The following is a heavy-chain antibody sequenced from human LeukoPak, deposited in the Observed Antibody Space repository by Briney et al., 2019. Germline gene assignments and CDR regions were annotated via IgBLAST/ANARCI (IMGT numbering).Heavy chain of an antibody. CDR2: FGPAGDT. Sequence: GGSLRLSCAASGFTFSSYDMHWVRQATGKGLDWFPPFGPAGDTYYPGSVKGRLTISRENAKNSLYLQMNSLRAGDTAVYYCARGSYCSSTSCYASPVDYWGQGTLVTVSS. J-gene: IGHJ4*02. CDR3: ARGSYCSSTSCYASPVDY. CDR1: GFTFSSYD. D-gene: IGHD2-2*01. V-gene: IGHV3-13*01.